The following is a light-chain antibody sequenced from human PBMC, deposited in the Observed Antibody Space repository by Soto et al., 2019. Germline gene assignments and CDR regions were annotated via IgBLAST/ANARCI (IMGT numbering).Light chain of an antibody. CDR2: GAS. V-gene: IGKV3-20*01. CDR1: QSVSSNY. Sequence: SVLTQSPVTLSLSPCEIATLSCSSIQSVSSNYLAWYQQKPGQAPRLLIYGASSRATDIPDRFSGSGSGTDFTLTISRLEPEDFAVYYCQQYYGSPGITFGQGTRLEIK. J-gene: IGKJ5*01. CDR3: QQYYGSPGIT.